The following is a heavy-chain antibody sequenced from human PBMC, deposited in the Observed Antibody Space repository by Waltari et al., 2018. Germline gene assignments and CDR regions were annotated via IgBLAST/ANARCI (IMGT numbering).Heavy chain of an antibody. V-gene: IGHV3-9*01. J-gene: IGHJ4*02. CDR2: ISWNSGSI. CDR3: AKDKIKWAGTGGYYFDY. Sequence: EVQLVESGGGLVQPGRSLRLSCAASGFTFDDYAMHWVRQAPGKGLEWVSGISWNSGSIGYADSVKGRFTISRDNAKNSLYLQMNSLRAEDTALYYCAKDKIKWAGTGGYYFDYWGQGTLVTVSS. D-gene: IGHD6-19*01. CDR1: GFTFDDYA.